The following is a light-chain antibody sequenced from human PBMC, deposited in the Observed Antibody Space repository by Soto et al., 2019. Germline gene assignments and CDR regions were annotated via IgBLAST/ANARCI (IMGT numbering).Light chain of an antibody. CDR2: DAS. CDR3: QQYENLPT. CDR1: QNINNY. Sequence: DIHVTHAPSSLSSSVGDRFTITFQASQNINNYLNWYQQKPGRAPKLLIYDASNLEAGVPSRFRGSGSGTDFTFTISRLQPEDIATYYCQQYENLPTFGQGTRLENK. J-gene: IGKJ5*01. V-gene: IGKV1-33*01.